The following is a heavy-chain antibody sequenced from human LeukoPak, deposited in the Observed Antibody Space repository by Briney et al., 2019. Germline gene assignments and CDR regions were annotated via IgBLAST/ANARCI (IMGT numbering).Heavy chain of an antibody. Sequence: PGGPQRLPCPPPGSTSSTTWMTWVPQAPGKGLEWAPNIKQDGRQKYYVDSVKGRFAISRDNAKNSLYLQMNSLTAEDTAVYYCARPRASGWSKTWDYWGQGTLVTVSS. CDR2: IKQDGRQK. D-gene: IGHD6-13*01. CDR3: ARPRASGWSKTWDY. J-gene: IGHJ4*02. CDR1: GSTSSTTW. V-gene: IGHV3-7*03.